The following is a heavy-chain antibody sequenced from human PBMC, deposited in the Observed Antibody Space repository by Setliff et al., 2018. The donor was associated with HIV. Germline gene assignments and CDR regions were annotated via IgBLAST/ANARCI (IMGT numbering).Heavy chain of an antibody. CDR2: IHYSGST. D-gene: IGHD3-22*01. CDR3: ASRDTSRYFDDY. V-gene: IGHV4-30-4*08. J-gene: IGHJ4*02. Sequence: SETLSLTCSVSGDSISSGGHYWSWIRQSPGKGLEWIGYIHYSGSTYFNPSLKSRVSISTDTSKNQFSLKLTSVTAADTAVYYCASRDTSRYFDDYWGQGTQVTVS. CDR1: GDSISSGGHY.